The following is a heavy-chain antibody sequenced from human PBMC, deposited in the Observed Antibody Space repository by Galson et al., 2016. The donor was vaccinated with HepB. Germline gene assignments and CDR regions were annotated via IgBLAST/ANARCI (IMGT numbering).Heavy chain of an antibody. CDR3: AREVPRRDYNYGMGV. J-gene: IGHJ6*02. V-gene: IGHV6-1*01. Sequence: CAISWDSVSSNSAAWNWIRQSPSRGLEGLGRTYDRSKGYNDYSVSAESRITINPDTSKNQFSLQLNSVTPEDTAVSSCAREVPRRDYNYGMGVWGQGTTVTVSS. CDR1: WDSVSSNSAA. CDR2: TYDRSKGYN. D-gene: IGHD2-2*01.